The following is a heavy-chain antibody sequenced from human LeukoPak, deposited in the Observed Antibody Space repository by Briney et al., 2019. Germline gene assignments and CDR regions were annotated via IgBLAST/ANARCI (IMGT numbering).Heavy chain of an antibody. Sequence: PGGSLRLSCAASGFTFSTYRMRWVRQAPGKGLEWVSSITSSSSSMSYADSVEGRFTISRDNAKNSLYLQMNSLSAEDTAVYYCRFGDFNDYWGQGTLVTVSS. CDR3: RFGDFNDY. CDR2: ITSSSSSM. D-gene: IGHD3-10*01. CDR1: GFTFSTYR. V-gene: IGHV3-21*01. J-gene: IGHJ4*02.